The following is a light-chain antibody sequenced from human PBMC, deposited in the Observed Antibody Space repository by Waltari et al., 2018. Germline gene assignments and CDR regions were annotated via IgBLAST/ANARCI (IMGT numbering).Light chain of an antibody. Sequence: TITCRASQGIVVWLAWYQQKPGKAPRLLIYKASYLESGVPSRFSGSASGTAFTLTISSLQADDFATYYCLQYNSYPWTFGQGTTVEIK. V-gene: IGKV1-5*03. CDR3: LQYNSYPWT. CDR1: QGIVVW. CDR2: KAS. J-gene: IGKJ1*01.